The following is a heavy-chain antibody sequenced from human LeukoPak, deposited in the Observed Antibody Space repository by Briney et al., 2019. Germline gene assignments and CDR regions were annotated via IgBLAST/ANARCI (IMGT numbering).Heavy chain of an antibody. CDR1: GFTVSSNY. Sequence: PGGSLRLSCAASGFTVSSNYMNWVRQAPGKGLEWVSVIYSGGNSFYADSVKGRFTISRDNSKNTLYLQMNSLRAEDTAVYYCARDGISLSYFYGMDVWGQGTTVTVSS. CDR3: ARDGISLSYFYGMDV. D-gene: IGHD2/OR15-2a*01. J-gene: IGHJ6*02. CDR2: IYSGGNS. V-gene: IGHV3-53*01.